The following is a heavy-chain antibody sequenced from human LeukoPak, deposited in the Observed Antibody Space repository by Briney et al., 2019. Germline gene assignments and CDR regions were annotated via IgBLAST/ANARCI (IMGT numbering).Heavy chain of an antibody. J-gene: IGHJ4*02. CDR1: GFTFSTYS. CDR3: AKDEGIRCGGDCPFDY. Sequence: GRSLRLSCAASGFTFSTYSMHWVRQAPGKGLEWVAVISYDGTNKYYADSVKGRFTLSRDNSKNTVYLQMNSLRPEDTAVYYCAKDEGIRCGGDCPFDYWGQGTQVTVSS. CDR2: ISYDGTNK. V-gene: IGHV3-30-3*01. D-gene: IGHD2-21*02.